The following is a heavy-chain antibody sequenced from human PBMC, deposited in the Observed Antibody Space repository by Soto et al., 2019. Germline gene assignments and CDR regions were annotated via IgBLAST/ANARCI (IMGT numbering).Heavy chain of an antibody. V-gene: IGHV1-2*02. Sequence: ASVKVSCKASGYTFTGYYMHWVRQAPGQGLEWMGWINPSSGGTNYAQKFQDRVTMTRDTSISTAYMELRILTSDDTALYYCARDQKSFHEFWSGYSQTDDYHGLDVWGQGTTVTVSS. CDR3: ARDQKSFHEFWSGYSQTDDYHGLDV. CDR1: GYTFTGYY. J-gene: IGHJ6*02. D-gene: IGHD3-3*01. CDR2: INPSSGGT.